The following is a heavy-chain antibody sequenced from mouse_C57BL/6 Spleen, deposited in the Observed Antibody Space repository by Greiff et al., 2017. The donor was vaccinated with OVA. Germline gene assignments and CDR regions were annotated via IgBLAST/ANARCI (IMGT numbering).Heavy chain of an antibody. CDR3: AREEDYGSSYGGFAY. J-gene: IGHJ3*01. V-gene: IGHV1-54*01. CDR1: GYAFTNYL. D-gene: IGHD1-1*01. Sequence: VQLQQSGAELVRPGTSVKVSCKASGYAFTNYLIEWVKQRPGQGLEWIGVINPGSGGTKYNEKFKGKATLTADKSSRTAYMQLSSLTSEDSAVYVCAREEDYGSSYGGFAYWGQGTLVTVSA. CDR2: INPGSGGT.